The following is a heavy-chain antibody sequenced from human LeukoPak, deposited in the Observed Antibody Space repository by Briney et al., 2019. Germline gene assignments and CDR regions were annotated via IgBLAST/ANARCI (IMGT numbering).Heavy chain of an antibody. Sequence: PSQTLSLTCTVSGGSISSGDYYWSWIRQPPGKGLEWIGYIYYSGSTYYNPSLKSRVTMSVDTSNNQFSLKLSSVTAADTAVYYCARENTSGRPHDYWGQGTLVTVSS. D-gene: IGHD1/OR15-1a*01. CDR3: ARENTSGRPHDY. J-gene: IGHJ4*02. CDR1: GGSISSGDYY. CDR2: IYYSGST. V-gene: IGHV4-30-4*01.